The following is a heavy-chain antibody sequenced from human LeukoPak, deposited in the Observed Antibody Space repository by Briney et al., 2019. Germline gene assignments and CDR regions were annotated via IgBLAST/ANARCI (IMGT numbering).Heavy chain of an antibody. D-gene: IGHD3-22*01. V-gene: IGHV4-38-2*02. CDR3: ARDRGYYYDSSGYYSYDY. Sequence: SETLSLTCAVSGYSISSGYYWGWIRPPPGKGLEWIGSIYHSGSTYYNPSLKSRVTISVDTSKNQFSLKLSSVTAADTAVYYCARDRGYYYDSSGYYSYDYWGQGTLVTVSS. CDR2: IYHSGST. CDR1: GYSISSGYY. J-gene: IGHJ4*02.